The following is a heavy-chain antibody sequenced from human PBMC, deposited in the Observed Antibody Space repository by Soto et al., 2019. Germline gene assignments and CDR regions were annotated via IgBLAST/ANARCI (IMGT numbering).Heavy chain of an antibody. CDR2: IYWDDDK. D-gene: IGHD3-10*01. CDR1: GFSLSTSGVG. V-gene: IGHV2-5*02. Sequence: QITFKESGPTLVKPTQPLTLTCTFSGFSLSTSGVGVGWIRQPPGKALEWLGMIYWDDDKRYSPSVKNRLTITKDTSKNQVVLKMTNMAPVDTATYYCARRPHLVRGLWFDPWGQGILVTVSS. CDR3: ARRPHLVRGLWFDP. J-gene: IGHJ5*02.